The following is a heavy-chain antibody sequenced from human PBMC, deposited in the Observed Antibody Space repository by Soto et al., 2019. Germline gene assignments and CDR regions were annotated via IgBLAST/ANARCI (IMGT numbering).Heavy chain of an antibody. J-gene: IGHJ4*02. D-gene: IGHD2-21*02. CDR1: GGSISSGIYY. CDR2: IYYSGST. Sequence: PSETLSLTCTFSGGSISSGIYYWRWIRQPPGKGLEWIGYIYYSGSTYYNPSLKSRVTISVDTSKNQFSLNLSSVTAADSAVYYCATYGGDTRLFDFWGQGTLVTVSS. V-gene: IGHV4-30-4*01. CDR3: ATYGGDTRLFDF.